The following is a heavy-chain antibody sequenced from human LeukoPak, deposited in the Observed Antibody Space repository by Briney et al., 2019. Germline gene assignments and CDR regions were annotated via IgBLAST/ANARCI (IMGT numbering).Heavy chain of an antibody. Sequence: PGGSLRLSCAASVFTFSSYGMHWVRQAPGKGLEWVAFIRYDGSNKYYADSVKGRFTISRDNSKNTLYLQMNSLRAEDTAVYYCAKGRGDVVVVPAATHWGQGTLVTVSS. D-gene: IGHD2-2*01. CDR1: VFTFSSYG. CDR3: AKGRGDVVVVPAATH. V-gene: IGHV3-30*02. J-gene: IGHJ4*02. CDR2: IRYDGSNK.